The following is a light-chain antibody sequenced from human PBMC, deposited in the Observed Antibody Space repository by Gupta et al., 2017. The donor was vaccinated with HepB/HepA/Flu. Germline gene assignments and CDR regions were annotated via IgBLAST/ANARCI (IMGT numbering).Light chain of an antibody. CDR3: LSADSSGTYVV. V-gene: IGLV3-16*01. CDR1: ALPKKY. J-gene: IGLJ2*01. CDR2: KDS. Sequence: SYELTQPPPVSVSLGQMARITCCGEALPKKYAYWYQQKPGQFPVLVIYKDSERPSGIPGRFSGSSSGTIVTLTISGVQAEDEADYYCLSADSSGTYVVFGGGTKLTVL.